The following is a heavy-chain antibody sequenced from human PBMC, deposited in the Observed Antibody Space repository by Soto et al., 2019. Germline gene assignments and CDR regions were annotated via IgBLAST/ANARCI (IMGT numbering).Heavy chain of an antibody. V-gene: IGHV4-59*01. J-gene: IGHJ6*03. CDR1: GGSISSYY. D-gene: IGHD3-3*01. CDR2: IYYSGST. CDR3: ARGPNYDFWSGYSFPYYYYYMDV. Sequence: SETLSLTCTVSGGSISSYYWSWIRQPPGKGLEWIGYIYYSGSTNYNPSLKSRVTISVDTSKNQFSMKLSSVTAAEPAGYYCARGPNYDFWSGYSFPYYYYYMDVWGKGTTVTVSS.